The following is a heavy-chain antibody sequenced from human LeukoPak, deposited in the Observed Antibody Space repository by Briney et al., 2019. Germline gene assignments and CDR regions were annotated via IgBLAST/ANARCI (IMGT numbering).Heavy chain of an antibody. J-gene: IGHJ4*02. CDR1: GGSISSGSYY. Sequence: PSQTLSLTCTVSGGSISSGSYYWSWIRQPGGKGLEWIERIYTSGRTNYTPSLKSPVTISVDTSKNQFSLKLSSVTAADTAVYYCARDQAGPYSSGWHYFDYWGQGTLVTVSS. D-gene: IGHD6-19*01. CDR2: IYTSGRT. CDR3: ARDQAGPYSSGWHYFDY. V-gene: IGHV4-61*02.